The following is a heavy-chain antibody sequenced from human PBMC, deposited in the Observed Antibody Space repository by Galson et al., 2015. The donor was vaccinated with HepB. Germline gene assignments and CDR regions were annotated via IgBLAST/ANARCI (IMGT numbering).Heavy chain of an antibody. CDR2: ISYSGST. CDR1: GGSISSGDYY. J-gene: IGHJ3*02. D-gene: IGHD4-23*01. CDR3: ARVTYGSDAFDI. Sequence: TLSLTCTVSGGSISSGDYYWSWIRQHPGKGLEWIGYISYSGSTYYNPSLKSRVTISVDTSKNQFSLKLSSVTAADTAVYYCARVTYGSDAFDIWGQGTMVTVSS. V-gene: IGHV4-31*03.